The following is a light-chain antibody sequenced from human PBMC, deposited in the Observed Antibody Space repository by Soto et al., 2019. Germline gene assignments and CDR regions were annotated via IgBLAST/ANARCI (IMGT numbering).Light chain of an antibody. CDR3: QQVDSYPRT. V-gene: IGKV1-9*01. CDR2: ASS. CDR1: QGIGTY. J-gene: IGKJ1*01. Sequence: IPFTQSPSSLSASGGDRVTVTCRASQGIGTYLVWYQQKSGKAPTVLIYASSTLQTGVPSRFSGSGSGTDFSLTISSLHPEDVATYYCQQVDSYPRTFGQGTKVDIK.